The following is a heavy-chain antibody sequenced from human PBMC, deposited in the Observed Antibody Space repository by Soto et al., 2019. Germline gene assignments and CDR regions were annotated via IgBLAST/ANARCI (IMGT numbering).Heavy chain of an antibody. Sequence: QVHLVQSXXXXKKXXASVXVSCKGSGYGFTTYGITWVRQAPGQGLEWMAWISAHNGNTNYAQKLQGRVTVTRDTSTSTAYMELRSLRSDDTAVYYCARGRYGDYWGQGALVTVSS. V-gene: IGHV1-18*01. D-gene: IGHD1-1*01. CDR1: GYGFTTYG. J-gene: IGHJ4*02. CDR3: ARGRYGDY. CDR2: ISAHNGNT.